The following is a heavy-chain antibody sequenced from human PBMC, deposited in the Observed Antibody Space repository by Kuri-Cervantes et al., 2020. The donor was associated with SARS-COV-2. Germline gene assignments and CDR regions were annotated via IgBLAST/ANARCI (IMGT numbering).Heavy chain of an antibody. D-gene: IGHD3-3*01. CDR2: IYYSGST. CDR3: ARQMMSSITIFGVVITRNWLDP. V-gene: IGHV4-39*01. Sequence: SETLSLTCTVSGGSISSSSYYWGWIRQPPGKGLEWIGSIYYSGSTYYNPSLKSRVTISVDTSKNQFSLKLSSVTAADTAVYYCARQMMSSITIFGVVITRNWLDPWGQGTLVTVSS. CDR1: GGSISSSSYY. J-gene: IGHJ5*02.